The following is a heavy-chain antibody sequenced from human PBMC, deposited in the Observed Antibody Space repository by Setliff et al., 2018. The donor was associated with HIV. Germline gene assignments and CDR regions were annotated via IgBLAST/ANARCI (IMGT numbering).Heavy chain of an antibody. CDR2: YYATVSA. V-gene: IGHV4-59*08. J-gene: IGHJ4*02. Sequence: SETLSLTCNVSGGSLSNYYWGWIRQSPGKGLEWIGHYYATVSAEYSPPLKGRVTISLDPPQNRFSLKLTSVTAADTAVYYCARQGFVPLGAHQFDYWGPGTLVTVSS. CDR1: GGSLSNYY. CDR3: ARQGFVPLGAHQFDY. D-gene: IGHD3-16*01.